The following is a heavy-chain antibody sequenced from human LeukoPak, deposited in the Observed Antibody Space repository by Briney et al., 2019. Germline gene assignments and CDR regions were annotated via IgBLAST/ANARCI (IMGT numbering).Heavy chain of an antibody. J-gene: IGHJ4*02. Sequence: PGGSLRLSCAASGFTVSSNYMSWVRQAPGKGLEWVSVIYSGGSTYYADSVKGRFTISRDKSKNTLYLQMNSLRAEDTAVYYCAKVPVPYSSGWAHFDYWGQGTLVTVSS. D-gene: IGHD6-19*01. CDR1: GFTVSSNY. CDR3: AKVPVPYSSGWAHFDY. V-gene: IGHV3-53*01. CDR2: IYSGGST.